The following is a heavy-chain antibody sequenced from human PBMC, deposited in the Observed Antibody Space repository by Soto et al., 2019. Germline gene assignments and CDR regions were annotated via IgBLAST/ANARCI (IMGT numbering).Heavy chain of an antibody. CDR3: AIDLDGSCRRTSCYYGMDV. J-gene: IGHJ6*02. CDR2: ISGSGDST. CDR1: GFTFSDYA. V-gene: IGHV3-23*01. D-gene: IGHD2-2*01. Sequence: EVQLLESGGDLVQPGGSLRLSCAASGFTFSDYAMSWVRQASGKGLEWVSGISGSGDSTYHADSVKGRFTTSRHNLKNTLYLQLSRVRAEDTAVYFCAIDLDGSCRRTSCYYGMDVRGQGTTVTVSS.